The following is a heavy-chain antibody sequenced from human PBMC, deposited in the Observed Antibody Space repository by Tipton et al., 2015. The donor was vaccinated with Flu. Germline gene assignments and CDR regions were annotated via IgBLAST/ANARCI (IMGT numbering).Heavy chain of an antibody. CDR3: AGDPPYTWTDRGFDY. CDR2: VSAYNGNT. V-gene: IGHV1-18*01. J-gene: IGHJ4*02. Sequence: QVQLVQSGAEVKKPGASVKVSCKASGYTFTSYGISWVRQAPGQGLEWMGWVSAYNGNTNYAQKLQGRVTMTTDTSTSTAYMELRSLRSDDTAVYYCAGDPPYTWTDRGFDYWGQGTLVTVSS. D-gene: IGHD1-20*01. CDR1: GYTFTSYG.